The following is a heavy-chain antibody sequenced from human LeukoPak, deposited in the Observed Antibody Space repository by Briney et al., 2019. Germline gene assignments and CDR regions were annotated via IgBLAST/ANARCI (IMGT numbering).Heavy chain of an antibody. V-gene: IGHV3-9*01. CDR3: AKLSDSSGYYPFDY. D-gene: IGHD3-22*01. CDR1: GFTFDDYA. J-gene: IGHJ4*02. Sequence: QPGGSLRLSCAASGFTFDDYAMHWVRQAPGKGLEWVSGISWNSGSIGYADSVKGRFTISRDNAKNSLYLQMNSLRAEDTALYYCAKLSDSSGYYPFDYWGQGTLVTVSS. CDR2: ISWNSGSI.